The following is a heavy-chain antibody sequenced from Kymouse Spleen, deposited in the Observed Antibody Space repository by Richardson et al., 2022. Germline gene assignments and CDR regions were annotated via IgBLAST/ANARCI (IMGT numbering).Heavy chain of an antibody. CDR1: GFTFSSYW. CDR2: IKQDGSEK. V-gene: IGHV3-7*01. D-gene: IGHD6-13*01. Sequence: EVQLVESGGGLVQPGGSLRLSCAASGFTFSSYWMSWVRQAPGKGLEWVANIKQDGSEKYYVDSVKGRFTISRDNAKNSLYLQMNSLRAEDTAVYYCARDLGIAAAYFDYWGQGTLVTVSS. CDR3: ARDLGIAAAYFDY. J-gene: IGHJ4*02.